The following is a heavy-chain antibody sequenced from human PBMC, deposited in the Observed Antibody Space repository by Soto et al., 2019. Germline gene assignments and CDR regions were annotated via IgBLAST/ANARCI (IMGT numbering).Heavy chain of an antibody. CDR3: AKDANGDYVGGFEF. CDR1: GFTFTNYA. Sequence: EMQLFESGGGLVQPGGSLRLSCAASGFTFTNYAMSWVRQAPGKGLEWVSGISARGGTTYYADSVKGRFTISRDSSKNTLSLQMNGLRAEVTAVYYSAKDANGDYVGGFEFWGQGTIVTVSS. V-gene: IGHV3-23*01. J-gene: IGHJ3*01. CDR2: ISARGGTT. D-gene: IGHD4-17*01.